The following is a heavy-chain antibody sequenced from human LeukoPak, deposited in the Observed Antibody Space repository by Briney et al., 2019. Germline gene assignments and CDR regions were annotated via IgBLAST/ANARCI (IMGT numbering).Heavy chain of an antibody. CDR2: IKQDGSEK. CDR3: AREAVAGNDAFDI. J-gene: IGHJ3*02. CDR1: GFTFSSYW. V-gene: IGHV3-7*01. D-gene: IGHD6-19*01. Sequence: PGGSLRLSCAASGFTFSSYWMSWVRQAPGKGLEWVANIKQDGSEKYYVDSVKGRFTISRDNAKNSLYLQMNSLRAEDTAVYYCAREAVAGNDAFDISGQGAMVTASS.